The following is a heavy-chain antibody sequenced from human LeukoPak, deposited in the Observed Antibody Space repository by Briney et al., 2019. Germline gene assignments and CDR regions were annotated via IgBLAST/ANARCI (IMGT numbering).Heavy chain of an antibody. J-gene: IGHJ4*02. V-gene: IGHV5-51*01. D-gene: IGHD2-2*01. CDR1: GYSFTSYW. Sequence: GESLKISCKGSGYSFTSYWIGWVRQMPGKGLEWMGIIYPGDSDTRYSPSFQGQVTISADKSISTAYPQWSSLKASDTAMYYCARFTTTLVGYCSSTSCSAAFDYWGQGTLVTVSS. CDR2: IYPGDSDT. CDR3: ARFTTTLVGYCSSTSCSAAFDY.